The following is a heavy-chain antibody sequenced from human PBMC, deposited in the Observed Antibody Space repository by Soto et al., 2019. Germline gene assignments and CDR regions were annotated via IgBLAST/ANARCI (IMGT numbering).Heavy chain of an antibody. D-gene: IGHD5-18*01. V-gene: IGHV5-51*01. J-gene: IGHJ4*02. CDR1: GYSFTSYW. Sequence: GESLKISCKGSGYSFTSYWIGWVRQMPGKGLEWMGIIYPGDSDTRYSPSFQGQVTVSADKSISTAYLQWNSLKASDTAMYYCTRQVPDSLGPQPDCWGQGTQVTVSS. CDR3: TRQVPDSLGPQPDC. CDR2: IYPGDSDT.